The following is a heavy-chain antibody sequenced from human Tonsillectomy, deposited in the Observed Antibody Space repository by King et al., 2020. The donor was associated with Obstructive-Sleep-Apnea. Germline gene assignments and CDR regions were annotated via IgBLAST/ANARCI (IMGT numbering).Heavy chain of an antibody. CDR1: GFTLSNAW. J-gene: IGHJ4*02. Sequence: VQLVESGGGLVEPGGSLRLSCAASGFTLSNAWMTRVRQAPGKGLELVGRIKSKTNGGTTDYAAPVKGRFTISKSDSENTLYLQMNSLKTEDTAVYYCTTDPHRYTMIVTGDHWGQGTLVTVSS. V-gene: IGHV3-15*01. CDR3: TTDPHRYTMIVTGDH. CDR2: IKSKTNGGTT. D-gene: IGHD3-22*01.